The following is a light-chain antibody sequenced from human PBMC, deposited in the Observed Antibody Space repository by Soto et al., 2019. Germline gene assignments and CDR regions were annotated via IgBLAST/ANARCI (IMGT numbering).Light chain of an antibody. CDR1: QSVSSY. CDR2: DAS. Sequence: EIVLTQSPATLSLSPGERATLSCRASQSVSSYLAWYQQKPGQAPRLLIYDASNRATGIPARFSGSGSGTDFTLTISSLEPEYFAVYYCQQYNSYWTFGQGTKVEIK. V-gene: IGKV3-11*01. CDR3: QQYNSYWT. J-gene: IGKJ1*01.